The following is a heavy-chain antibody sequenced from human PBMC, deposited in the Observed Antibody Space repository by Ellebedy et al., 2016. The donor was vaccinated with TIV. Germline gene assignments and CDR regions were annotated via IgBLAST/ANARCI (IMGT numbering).Heavy chain of an antibody. Sequence: AASVKVSCKASGHTFTSDGFGWVRQAPGQGLEWMEWINTYNGNTNYAKSFQGRVTMTTDTSTNTAYLDLRSLRPDDTAVYYCARGITGPVDLGYWGQGTLVTVSS. CDR1: GHTFTSDG. CDR3: ARGITGPVDLGY. D-gene: IGHD1-1*01. CDR2: INTYNGNT. V-gene: IGHV1-18*04. J-gene: IGHJ4*02.